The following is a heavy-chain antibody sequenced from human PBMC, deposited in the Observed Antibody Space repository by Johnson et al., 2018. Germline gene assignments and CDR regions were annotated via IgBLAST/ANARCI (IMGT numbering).Heavy chain of an antibody. J-gene: IGHJ6*03. D-gene: IGHD6-6*01. CDR3: ARGSAAPSSSSYYYYYMDV. Sequence: VQLVQSGGGLVQPGGSLRLSCAASGFTFSSYAMSWVRQAPGKGLEWVSAISGSGGSTYYADSVKGRFTISRDNAKNSLYLKMNSLRAEDTAVYYCARGSAAPSSSSYYYYYMDVWGKGTTVTVSS. V-gene: IGHV3-23*04. CDR2: ISGSGGST. CDR1: GFTFSSYA.